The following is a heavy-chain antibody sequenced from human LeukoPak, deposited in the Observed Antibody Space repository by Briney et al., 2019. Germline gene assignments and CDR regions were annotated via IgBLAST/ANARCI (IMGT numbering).Heavy chain of an antibody. Sequence: PGGSLRLSCSTSGFTFSNHFMHWVRQAPGKGQEYVSSISPNGASTLYADSVKGRFTISRDNSKNALYLQLTSLRLEDTALYYCVKDLTGTWSFDYWGQGTLVTVSS. V-gene: IGHV3-64D*06. CDR1: GFTFSNHF. J-gene: IGHJ4*02. CDR3: VKDLTGTWSFDY. D-gene: IGHD3-9*01. CDR2: ISPNGAST.